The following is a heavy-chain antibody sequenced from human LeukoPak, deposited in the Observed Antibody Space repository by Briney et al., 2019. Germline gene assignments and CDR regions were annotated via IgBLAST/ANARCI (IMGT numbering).Heavy chain of an antibody. V-gene: IGHV4-34*01. CDR3: ARGTLVLRFLEWRGSTPNWFDP. CDR2: INHSGST. J-gene: IGHJ5*02. D-gene: IGHD3-3*01. Sequence: PSDTLSLTCAVYGGSFSGYYWSWIRQPPGEGLEWTGEINHSGSTNYNPSLKSRVTISVDTSKNQFSLKLSSVTAADTAVYYCARGTLVLRFLEWRGSTPNWFDPWGQGTLVTVSS. CDR1: GGSFSGYY.